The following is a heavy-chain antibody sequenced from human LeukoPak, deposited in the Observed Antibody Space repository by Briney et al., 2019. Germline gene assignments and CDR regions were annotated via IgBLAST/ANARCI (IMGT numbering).Heavy chain of an antibody. V-gene: IGHV3-21*01. CDR2: ISSSSNYI. Sequence: GGSLRLSCTASGFAFSHHNMNWVRQAPGKGLGWVASISSSSNYIYYSDSVKGRFTISRDNAKNSLFLQMNGLRAEDTAVYYCARKQNRVRGVSDFDYWGQGTLVTVSS. D-gene: IGHD3-10*01. J-gene: IGHJ4*02. CDR1: GFAFSHHN. CDR3: ARKQNRVRGVSDFDY.